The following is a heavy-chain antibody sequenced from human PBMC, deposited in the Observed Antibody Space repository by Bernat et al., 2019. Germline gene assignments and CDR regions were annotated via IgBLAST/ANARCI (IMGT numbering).Heavy chain of an antibody. CDR2: ISGSGGST. V-gene: IGHV3-23*01. Sequence: EVQLLESGGGLVQPGGSLRLSCAASGFTFSSYAISWVRQAPGKGLEWVSAISGSGGSTYYADSVKGRFTISRDNSKNTLYLQMHSLRVEDTAVYYCAKGSRQLVQGDFDYWGQGTLVTVSS. CDR1: GFTFSSYA. CDR3: AKGSRQLVQGDFDY. J-gene: IGHJ4*02. D-gene: IGHD6-13*01.